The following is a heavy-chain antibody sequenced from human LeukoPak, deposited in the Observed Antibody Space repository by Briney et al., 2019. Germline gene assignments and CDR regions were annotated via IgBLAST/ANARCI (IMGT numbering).Heavy chain of an antibody. CDR3: ARHAIPYYYDSSGYPDYFDY. V-gene: IGHV4-4*09. Sequence: SETLSLTCTVSGGSISSYYWSWIRQPPGKGLEWIGYIYTSGSTNYNPSLKSRVTISVDTSKNQFSLKLSSVTAADTAVYYCARHAIPYYYDSSGYPDYFDYWGQGTLVTVS. D-gene: IGHD3-22*01. CDR2: IYTSGST. CDR1: GGSISSYY. J-gene: IGHJ4*02.